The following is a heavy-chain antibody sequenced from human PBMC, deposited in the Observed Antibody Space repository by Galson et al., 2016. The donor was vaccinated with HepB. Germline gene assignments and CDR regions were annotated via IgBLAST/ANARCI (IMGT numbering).Heavy chain of an antibody. CDR2: ISYDGSRK. Sequence: SLRLSCAASGFSFRSYAVHWVRQAPGKGLEWVAVISYDGSRKDYADSVKGRFTISRDNSKSTLNLQMNSLRPEDSAVYYCARVMYDLRDYYHYYGMDVWGQGTTVTVSS. CDR1: GFSFRSYA. CDR3: ARVMYDLRDYYHYYGMDV. V-gene: IGHV3-30*04. J-gene: IGHJ6*02. D-gene: IGHD3-3*01.